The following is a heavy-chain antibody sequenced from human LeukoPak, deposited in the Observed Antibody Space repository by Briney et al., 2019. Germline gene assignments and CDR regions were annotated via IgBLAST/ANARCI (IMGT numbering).Heavy chain of an antibody. CDR1: GFTFSSYS. CDR2: ISSSSSYI. D-gene: IGHD6-19*01. J-gene: IGHJ4*02. Sequence: GGSLRLSCAASGFTFSSYSMNWVRQAPGKGLEWVSSISSSSSYIYYADSVKGRFTISRDNAKNSLYLQMNSLRAEDTAVYYCAKASSGWPPNYHFDYWGQGTLVTVSS. CDR3: AKASSGWPPNYHFDY. V-gene: IGHV3-21*04.